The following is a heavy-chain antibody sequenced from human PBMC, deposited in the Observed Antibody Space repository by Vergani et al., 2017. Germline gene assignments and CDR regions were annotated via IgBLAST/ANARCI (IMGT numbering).Heavy chain of an antibody. CDR1: GFTFSSYE. Sequence: EVQLVESGGGVVQPGGSLRLSCAASGFTFSSYEMNWVRQAPGKGLEWVSYISSSGSTIYYADSVKGRFTISRDNAKNSLYLQMNSLRAEDTAVYYCARGGGYYYDSRVPFDYWGQGTLVTVSS. D-gene: IGHD3-22*01. J-gene: IGHJ4*02. CDR3: ARGGGYYYDSRVPFDY. CDR2: ISSSGSTI. V-gene: IGHV3-48*03.